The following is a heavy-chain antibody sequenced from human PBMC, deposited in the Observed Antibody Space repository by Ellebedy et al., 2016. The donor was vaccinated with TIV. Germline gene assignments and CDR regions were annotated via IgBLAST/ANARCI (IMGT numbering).Heavy chain of an antibody. CDR1: GFTFSSYG. D-gene: IGHD6-19*01. CDR3: AKDYYSSGWYSFVY. CDR2: ISYDGSNK. J-gene: IGHJ4*02. V-gene: IGHV3-30*18. Sequence: GESLKISCAASGFTFSSYGRHWLRQARGKGQEWGAVISYDGSNKYYADSVKGRFTIARDNSKNTLYLQMNSLRAEDTAVYYCAKDYYSSGWYSFVYWGQGTLVTVSS.